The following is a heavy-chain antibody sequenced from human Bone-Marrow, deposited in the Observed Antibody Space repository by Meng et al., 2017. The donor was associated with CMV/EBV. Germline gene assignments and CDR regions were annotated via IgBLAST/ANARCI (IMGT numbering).Heavy chain of an antibody. Sequence: GESLKISCAASGLTFSDYYMSWIRQAPGKGLEWVSYISSSGSTIYYADSVKGRFTISRDNAKNSLYLQMNSLRAEDTAVYYCARDRGNYYGSGSYYYYWGQGTLVTVSS. D-gene: IGHD3-10*01. J-gene: IGHJ4*02. CDR1: GLTFSDYY. CDR3: ARDRGNYYGSGSYYYY. V-gene: IGHV3-11*04. CDR2: ISSSGSTI.